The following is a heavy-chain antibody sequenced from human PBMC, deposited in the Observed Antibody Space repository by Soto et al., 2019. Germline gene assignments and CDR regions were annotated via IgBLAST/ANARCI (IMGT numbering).Heavy chain of an antibody. Sequence: QVQLVQSGVEVKKPGASVKVSCKASGYIFTSYGISWVRQAPGQGLEWMGWISAHNGNRKYAQKLQGRVTMTTDTSTSTAYMELRSVRSDDTAVYYCARDLGGFPDYCGQGTLVTVSS. J-gene: IGHJ4*02. CDR1: GYIFTSYG. CDR2: ISAHNGNR. D-gene: IGHD5-12*01. CDR3: ARDLGGFPDY. V-gene: IGHV1-18*01.